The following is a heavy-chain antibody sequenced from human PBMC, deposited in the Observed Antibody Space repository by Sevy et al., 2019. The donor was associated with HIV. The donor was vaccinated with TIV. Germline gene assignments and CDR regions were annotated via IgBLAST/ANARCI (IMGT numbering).Heavy chain of an antibody. CDR3: ARELWYAELGGWFDP. CDR1: GFSFSDYN. J-gene: IGHJ5*02. Sequence: GGSLRLSCEASGFSFSDYNMDWVRQAPGRGLEWLGRSGNKANIYTTQYAASVKGRFSISRDDLKNSLSLQMNSLNTEDTAVYYCARELWYAELGGWFDPWGQGTLVTVSS. V-gene: IGHV3-72*01. CDR2: SGNKANIYTT. D-gene: IGHD3-10*01.